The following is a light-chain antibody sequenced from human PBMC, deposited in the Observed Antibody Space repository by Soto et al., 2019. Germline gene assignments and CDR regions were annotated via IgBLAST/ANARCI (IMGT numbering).Light chain of an antibody. CDR1: QSVGSS. V-gene: IGKV3-11*01. Sequence: EIVLTQSPVTLSLSPGERATLSCRASQSVGSSLSWYQQKPGQAPRLLFYGASNRVTAIPARFSGSGSGTDFTLTISRLEPEDFAVYYCQQRSNWPITFGQGTRLEIK. CDR2: GAS. CDR3: QQRSNWPIT. J-gene: IGKJ5*01.